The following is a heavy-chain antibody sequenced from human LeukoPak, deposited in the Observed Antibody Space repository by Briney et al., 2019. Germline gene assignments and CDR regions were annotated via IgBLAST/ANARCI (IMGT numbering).Heavy chain of an antibody. Sequence: ASVKVSRKASGYTFTGYYMHWVRQAPGQGLEWMGWINPNSGGTNYGRVTMTRDTSISTAYMELSRLRSDDTAVYYCARAPSGDGNPPGAPWGQGPLVTVSS. V-gene: IGHV1-2*02. CDR1: GYTFTGYY. J-gene: IGHJ5*02. CDR2: INPNSGGT. CDR3: ARAPSGDGNPPGAP. D-gene: IGHD5-24*01.